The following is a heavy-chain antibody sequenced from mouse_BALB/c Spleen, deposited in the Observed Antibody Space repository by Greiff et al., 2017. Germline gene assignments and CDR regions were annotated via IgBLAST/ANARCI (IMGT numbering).Heavy chain of an antibody. CDR1: GYTFTDYV. V-gene: IGHV1-77*01. CDR2: IYPGSGST. Sequence: VKLMESGPELVKPGASVKMSCKASGYTFTDYVISWVKQRTGQGLEWIGEIYPGSGSTYYNEKFKGKATLTADKSSNTAYMQLSSLTSEDSAVYFCARGDWDHWYFDVWGAGTTVTVSS. D-gene: IGHD4-1*01. CDR3: ARGDWDHWYFDV. J-gene: IGHJ1*01.